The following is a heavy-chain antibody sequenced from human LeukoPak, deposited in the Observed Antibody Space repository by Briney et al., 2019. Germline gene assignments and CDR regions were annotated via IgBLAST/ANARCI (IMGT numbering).Heavy chain of an antibody. CDR1: GFPFSSYA. Sequence: QPGGSLRLSCTASGFPFSSYAMSWVRQAPGRGLEWVSVVSGSGGNTYYADSVKGRFTISRDNSKNTLYLQMDSLRVEDTAVYYCAKSDYYDSSGHPSSFEYWGQGSLVTVSS. D-gene: IGHD3-22*01. CDR2: VSGSGGNT. V-gene: IGHV3-23*01. CDR3: AKSDYYDSSGHPSSFEY. J-gene: IGHJ4*02.